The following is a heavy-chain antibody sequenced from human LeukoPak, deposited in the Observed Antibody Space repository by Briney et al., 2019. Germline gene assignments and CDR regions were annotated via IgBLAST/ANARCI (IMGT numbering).Heavy chain of an antibody. CDR1: GFTFSSYA. Sequence: GGSLRLSCAASGFTFSSYAMSWVRQAPGKGLEWVSAISGSGGSTYYADSVKGRFTISRDNAKNSLYLQMNSLRAEDTALYHCARAYFLGSLLWFGESGDAFDIWGQGTMVTVSS. D-gene: IGHD3-10*01. CDR3: ARAYFLGSLLWFGESGDAFDI. J-gene: IGHJ3*02. CDR2: ISGSGGST. V-gene: IGHV3-23*01.